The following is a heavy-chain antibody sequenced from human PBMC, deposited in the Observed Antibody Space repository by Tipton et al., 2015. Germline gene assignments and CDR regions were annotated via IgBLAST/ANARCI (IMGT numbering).Heavy chain of an antibody. D-gene: IGHD3-9*01. V-gene: IGHV4-38-2*01. CDR2: ISHSGNT. CDR1: AYSISSDYY. J-gene: IGHJ4*02. CDR3: ACHDYDLLTRDYQTVDY. Sequence: GLVKPSETLSLTCAVSAYSISSDYYWGWIRQPPGKGLEWIGSISHSGNTYYNPSLKSRVTISADTSKNQFSLRLPSVTAADTAVYYCACHDYDLLTRDYQTVDYWGQGTLVTVSS.